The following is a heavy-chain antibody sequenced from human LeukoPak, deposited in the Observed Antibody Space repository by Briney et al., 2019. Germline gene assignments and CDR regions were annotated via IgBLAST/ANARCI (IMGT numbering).Heavy chain of an antibody. Sequence: SETLSLTCTVSGGSISSYYWSWIRQPPGKGLGWIGYIFYSGSTNYNPSLKSRVTISVDTSKNQFSLRLSSVTAADTALYYCARAVVPLAFDYWGQGTLVTVSS. CDR1: GGSISSYY. CDR3: ARAVVPLAFDY. V-gene: IGHV4-59*08. J-gene: IGHJ4*02. CDR2: IFYSGST. D-gene: IGHD2-2*01.